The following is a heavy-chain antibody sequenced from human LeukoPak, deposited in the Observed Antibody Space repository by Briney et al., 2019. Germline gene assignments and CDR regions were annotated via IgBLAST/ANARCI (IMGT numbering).Heavy chain of an antibody. V-gene: IGHV1-69*05. CDR3: ARDYYDSSGKDDY. J-gene: IGHJ4*02. CDR2: IIPIFGTA. CDR1: GGTFSSYA. D-gene: IGHD3-22*01. Sequence: ASVKVSCKASGGTFSSYAISWVRQAPGQGLEWMGGIIPIFGTANYAQKFQGRVTITTDESTSTAYMELSSLRSEDTAVYYCARDYYDSSGKDDYWVQGTLVTVSS.